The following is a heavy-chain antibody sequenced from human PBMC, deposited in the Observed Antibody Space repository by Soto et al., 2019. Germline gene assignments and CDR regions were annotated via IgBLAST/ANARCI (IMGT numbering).Heavy chain of an antibody. D-gene: IGHD2-2*01. Sequence: WIRQPPGKGLEWIGEINHSGSTNYNPSLKSRVTISVDTSKNQFSLKLSSVTAADTAVYYCARGLVVVPAANGKYYMDVWGKGTTVTVSS. J-gene: IGHJ6*03. CDR3: ARGLVVVPAANGKYYMDV. V-gene: IGHV4-34*01. CDR2: INHSGST.